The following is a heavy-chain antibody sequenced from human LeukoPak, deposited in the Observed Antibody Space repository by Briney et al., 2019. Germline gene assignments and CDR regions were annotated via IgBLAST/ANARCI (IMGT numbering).Heavy chain of an antibody. Sequence: SETLSLTCTVSGGSISSGSYYWRWIRQPAGKGLEWIGRIYTSGSTNYNPSLKSRVTISVDTSKNQFSLKLSSVTAADTAVYYCARGSSWNYYYYYMDVWGKGTTVTVSS. D-gene: IGHD6-13*01. V-gene: IGHV4-61*02. CDR1: GGSISSGSYY. CDR3: ARGSSWNYYYYYMDV. J-gene: IGHJ6*03. CDR2: IYTSGST.